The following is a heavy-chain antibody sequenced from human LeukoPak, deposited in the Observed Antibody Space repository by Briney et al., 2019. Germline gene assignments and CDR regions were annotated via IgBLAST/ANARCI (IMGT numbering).Heavy chain of an antibody. CDR3: ARGEQLSSGYAFDI. Sequence: SETLSLTRTVSGGSISSYYWSWIRQPAGKGLEWIGRIYTSGSTNYNPSLKSRVTMSVDTSKNQFSLKLSSVTAADTAVYYCARGEQLSSGYAFDIWGQGTMVTVSS. D-gene: IGHD3-16*02. J-gene: IGHJ3*02. CDR2: IYTSGST. V-gene: IGHV4-4*07. CDR1: GGSISSYY.